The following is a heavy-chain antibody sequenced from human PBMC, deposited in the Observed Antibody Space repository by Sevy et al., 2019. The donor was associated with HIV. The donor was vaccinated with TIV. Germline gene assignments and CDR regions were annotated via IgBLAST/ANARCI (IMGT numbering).Heavy chain of an antibody. Sequence: GGSLRLSCAASGFTFSSYGMHWVRQAPGKGLEWVAVISYDGSNKYYADSVKGRFNISRDNSKNTLYLQMNSLRAEDTAVYYCAKDRTTGIAAAGTPFDYWGQGTLVTVSS. V-gene: IGHV3-30*18. CDR3: AKDRTTGIAAAGTPFDY. CDR1: GFTFSSYG. D-gene: IGHD6-13*01. CDR2: ISYDGSNK. J-gene: IGHJ4*02.